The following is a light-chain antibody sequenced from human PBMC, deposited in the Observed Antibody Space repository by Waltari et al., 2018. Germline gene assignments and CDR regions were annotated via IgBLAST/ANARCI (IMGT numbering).Light chain of an antibody. CDR3: SSFTTSSTVV. V-gene: IGLV2-14*03. J-gene: IGLJ2*01. CDR2: DVR. Sequence: QSALTQPASVSGSPGQSIPIPCTGTSSDVGGYNYVSWYQHHPGKVPKLIIFDVRKRPSGVSNRFSGSKSGNTASLTVSGLQTEDEADYYCSSFTTSSTVVFGGGTKLTVL. CDR1: SSDVGGYNY.